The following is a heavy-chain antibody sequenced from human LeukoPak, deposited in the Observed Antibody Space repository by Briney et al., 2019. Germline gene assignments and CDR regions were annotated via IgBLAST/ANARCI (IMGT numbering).Heavy chain of an antibody. Sequence: PGGSLRLSCAASGFTFSNYGMHWVRQAPGKGLEWVALIAYDGNNEYYADSVKGRFTISRDNSKNTLYLQMNSLRPEDTAFYYCAHSRMGISSGYFLHLWSQFDYWGQGTLVTVSS. CDR1: GFTFSNYG. J-gene: IGHJ4*02. CDR3: AHSRMGISSGYFLHLWSQFDY. V-gene: IGHV3-30*03. CDR2: IAYDGNNE. D-gene: IGHD3-3*01.